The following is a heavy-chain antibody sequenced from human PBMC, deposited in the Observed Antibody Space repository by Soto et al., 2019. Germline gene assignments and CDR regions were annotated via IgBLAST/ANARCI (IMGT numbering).Heavy chain of an antibody. CDR1: GGSFSGYY. CDR3: ARLTYQPQRAIFGVARFKFAFDI. CDR2: INHSGST. V-gene: IGHV4-34*01. J-gene: IGHJ3*02. Sequence: PSETLSLTCAVYGGSFSGYYWSWIRQPPGKGLEWIGEINHSGSTNYNPSLKSRVTISVDTSKNQFSLKLSSVTAADTAVYFCARLTYQPQRAIFGVARFKFAFDIWGQGTMVTVSS. D-gene: IGHD3-3*01.